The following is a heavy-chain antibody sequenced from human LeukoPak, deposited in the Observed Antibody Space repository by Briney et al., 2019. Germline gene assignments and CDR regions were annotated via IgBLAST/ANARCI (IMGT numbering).Heavy chain of an antibody. CDR3: ARDNSRDYSVGGSAWWFDP. J-gene: IGHJ5*02. D-gene: IGHD1-26*01. CDR2: INPTGSST. Sequence: ASVKVSCKASGYTFTNYYMHWVPQAPGQGLEWMGLINPTGSSTSYAQKFQGRLSLTRVMSTSTDYMELTSLRSEDTAVYYCARDNSRDYSVGGSAWWFDPWGQGTLVTVSS. V-gene: IGHV1-46*01. CDR1: GYTFTNYY.